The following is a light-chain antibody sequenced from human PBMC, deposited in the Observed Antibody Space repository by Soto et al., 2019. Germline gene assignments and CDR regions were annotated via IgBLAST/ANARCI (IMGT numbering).Light chain of an antibody. V-gene: IGKV3-20*01. J-gene: IGKJ1*01. Sequence: EILLTQSPGTLSLSPGERATLSCRAGQSVSSSYLSWNQLKPGQAPRLLIYGASSRATGIPDRFSGSGSGTDFTLIISRLEPEDFAVYYCQQYGYSFRAFGQGTKVEL. CDR1: QSVSSSY. CDR3: QQYGYSFRA. CDR2: GAS.